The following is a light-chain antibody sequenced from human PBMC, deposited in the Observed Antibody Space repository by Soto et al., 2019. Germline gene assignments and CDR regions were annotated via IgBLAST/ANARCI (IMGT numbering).Light chain of an antibody. V-gene: IGKV3-15*01. CDR1: QSVSSN. CDR3: HQYYKWPLT. CDR2: GAS. Sequence: EIVMTQSPATLSVSPGERATLSCRASQSVSSNLAWYQQKPGQAPRLLIYGASSRATGIPVRFSGSGSGTDFTLTISSLLSEDFAVYYCHQYYKWPLTFGGGTRLEI. J-gene: IGKJ5*01.